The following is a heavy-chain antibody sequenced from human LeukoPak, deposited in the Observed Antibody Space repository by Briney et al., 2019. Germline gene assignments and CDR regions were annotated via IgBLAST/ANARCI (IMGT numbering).Heavy chain of an antibody. CDR1: GGSISSGGYY. J-gene: IGHJ5*02. V-gene: IGHV4-31*03. D-gene: IGHD3-22*01. Sequence: SQTLSLTCTVSGGSISSGGYYWSWIRQHPGKGLEWIGYIYYNGSTYYNPSLKSRITISVDTSKNQFSLKLSSVTAADTAVYYCARYPRQYDSSGYRWFDPWGQGTLVTVSS. CDR2: IYYNGST. CDR3: ARYPRQYDSSGYRWFDP.